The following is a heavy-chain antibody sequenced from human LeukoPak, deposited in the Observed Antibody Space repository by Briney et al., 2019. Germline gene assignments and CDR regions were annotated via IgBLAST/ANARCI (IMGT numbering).Heavy chain of an antibody. CDR2: ISAYNGNT. V-gene: IGHV1-18*01. D-gene: IGHD2-2*01. J-gene: IGHJ4*02. Sequence: GASVKVSCKASGYTFTSYGISWVRQAPGQGLEWIGWISAYNGNTNYAQKLQGRVTMTTDTSTSTAYMELRSLRSDDTAVYYCARGGPVSVPAVNFDYWGQGTLVTVSS. CDR3: ARGGPVSVPAVNFDY. CDR1: GYTFTSYG.